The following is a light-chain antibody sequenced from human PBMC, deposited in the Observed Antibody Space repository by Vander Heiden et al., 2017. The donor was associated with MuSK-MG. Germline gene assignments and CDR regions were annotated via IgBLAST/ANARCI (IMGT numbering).Light chain of an antibody. CDR2: AAS. V-gene: IGKV1-39*01. CDR1: QSISNY. Sequence: DLQMTQSPSSLSASVGDRVTITCRASQSISNYLNWYPQKPGKAPKLLIDAASTLQSGVPSRFSGSGSGTDFTLTISSPQPEDFVTYYCQQSYSTPRTFGQGTRVEVK. J-gene: IGKJ1*01. CDR3: QQSYSTPRT.